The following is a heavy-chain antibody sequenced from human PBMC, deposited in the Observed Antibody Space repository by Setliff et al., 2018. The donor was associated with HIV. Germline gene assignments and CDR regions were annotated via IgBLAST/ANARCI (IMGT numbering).Heavy chain of an antibody. J-gene: IGHJ5*02. CDR2: IYYGGST. V-gene: IGHV4-39*01. CDR3: ATYADRESNRFDP. D-gene: IGHD3-10*01. CDR1: GGSIFSHY. Sequence: SETLSLTCTVSGGSIFSHYWGWIRQPPGKGLEWIGSIYYGGSTSYNPSLSSRLTISVDTSKNQVSLKLSSVTAADTAVYYCATYADRESNRFDPWGQGILVTVSS.